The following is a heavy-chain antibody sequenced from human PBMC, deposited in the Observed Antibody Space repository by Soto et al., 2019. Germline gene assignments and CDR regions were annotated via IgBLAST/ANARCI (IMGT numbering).Heavy chain of an antibody. Sequence: QLQLQESGPGLVKPSETLSLTCTVSGGSISSSSYYWGWIRQPPGKGLEWIGSIYYSGSTYYNPSLNSRVTISVDTSKNQFSLKLSSVTAADTAVYYCARVDGSYGSGIVNYFDYWGQGTLVTVSS. D-gene: IGHD3-10*01. J-gene: IGHJ4*02. V-gene: IGHV4-39*01. CDR1: GGSISSSSYY. CDR3: ARVDGSYGSGIVNYFDY. CDR2: IYYSGST.